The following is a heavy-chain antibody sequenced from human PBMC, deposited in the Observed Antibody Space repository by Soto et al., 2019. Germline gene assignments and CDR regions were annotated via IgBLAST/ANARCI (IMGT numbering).Heavy chain of an antibody. CDR3: ARKAVILGYCSGGSCPFDP. CDR2: IYYSGST. D-gene: IGHD2-15*01. J-gene: IGHJ5*02. Sequence: SETLSLTCTVSGGSISSYYWSWILQPPGKGLEWIGYIYYSGSTNYNPSLKSRVTLSVDTSKNQFSLKLSSVTAADTAVYYCARKAVILGYCSGGSCPFDPWGQGTLVTVSS. CDR1: GGSISSYY. V-gene: IGHV4-59*08.